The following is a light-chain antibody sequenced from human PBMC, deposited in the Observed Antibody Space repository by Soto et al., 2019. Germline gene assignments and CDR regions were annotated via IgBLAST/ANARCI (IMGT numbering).Light chain of an antibody. Sequence: QSALTQPPSASGSPGQSVSISCTGTSSDVGAYNFVSWYQQHPGKAPKLMIYEVNKRPSGVPDRFSGSKSGNTASLTVSGLQAEDEADYYCSSSAGSNTFVFGGGTQLTVL. V-gene: IGLV2-8*01. CDR2: EVN. CDR1: SSDVGAYNF. CDR3: SSSAGSNTFV. J-gene: IGLJ2*01.